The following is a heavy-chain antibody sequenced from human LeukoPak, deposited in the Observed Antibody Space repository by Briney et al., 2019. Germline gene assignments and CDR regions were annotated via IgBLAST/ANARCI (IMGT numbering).Heavy chain of an antibody. J-gene: IGHJ4*02. CDR3: ARDCGGGAPCFDS. V-gene: IGHV3-7*03. CDR2: IRQDGTEK. D-gene: IGHD3-16*01. CDR1: GVTFSNYW. Sequence: GGSLRLSCGASGVTFSNYWMSWVRQAPGMGPEWLANIRQDGTEKFYMASVRGRFIISRDNAKSSLYLQMNSLRVEDTAVYYCARDCGGGAPCFDSWGQGTLVTVSS.